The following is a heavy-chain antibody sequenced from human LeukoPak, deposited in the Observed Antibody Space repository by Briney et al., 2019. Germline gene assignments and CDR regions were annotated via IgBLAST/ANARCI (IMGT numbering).Heavy chain of an antibody. CDR3: ARDRYSSGWSNWFDP. CDR2: IYYSGST. CDR1: GGSISSYY. J-gene: IGHJ5*02. Sequence: PSETLSLTCTVSGGSISSYYWSWIRQPPGKGLEWIGYIYYSGSTNYNPSLKSRVTISVDTSKNQFSLKLSSVTAADTAVYYCARDRYSSGWSNWFDPWGQGTLVTVSS. V-gene: IGHV4-59*01. D-gene: IGHD6-19*01.